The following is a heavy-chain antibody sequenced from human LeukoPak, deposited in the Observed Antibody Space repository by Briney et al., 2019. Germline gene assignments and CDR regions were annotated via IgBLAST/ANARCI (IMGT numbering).Heavy chain of an antibody. CDR3: AKATDPYCSSTSCWGYYYYGMDV. CDR1: GFTFRSHD. V-gene: IGHV3-23*01. D-gene: IGHD2-2*01. J-gene: IGHJ6*02. CDR2: ISASGGST. Sequence: GGSLRLACAASGFTFRSHDMSWVRQAPGKGLEWVSGISASGGSTFYADSVKGRFTISRDNSKNTLYLQMNSLRAEDTAVYYCAKATDPYCSSTSCWGYYYYGMDVWGQGTTVTVSS.